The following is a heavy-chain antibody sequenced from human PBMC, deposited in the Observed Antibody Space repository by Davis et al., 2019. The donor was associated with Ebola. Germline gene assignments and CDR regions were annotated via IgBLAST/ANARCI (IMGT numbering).Heavy chain of an antibody. CDR1: GGSFSGYY. V-gene: IGHV4-59*01. J-gene: IGHJ4*02. CDR3: ARVGSSSWYGDFDY. Sequence: MPSETLSLTCAVYGGSFSGYYWSWIRQPPGKGLEWIGYIYYSGSTNYNPSLKSRVTISVDTSKNQFSLKLSSVTAADTAVYYCARVGSSSWYGDFDYWGQGTLVTVSS. CDR2: IYYSGST. D-gene: IGHD6-13*01.